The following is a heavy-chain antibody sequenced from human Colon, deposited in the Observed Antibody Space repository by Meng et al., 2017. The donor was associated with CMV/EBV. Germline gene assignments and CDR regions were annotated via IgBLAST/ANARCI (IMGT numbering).Heavy chain of an antibody. Sequence: TVYGGPVNTGSSYWSWIRQSPGKGLEWIGHVFYIGKTNYNPSLKSRVSMSIDPSKNQFSLRLTSVTPADTALYYCARDVVYPYYFDSWGQGILVTVSS. CDR1: GGPVNTGSSY. CDR2: VFYIGKT. V-gene: IGHV4-61*01. J-gene: IGHJ4*02. D-gene: IGHD1-14*01. CDR3: ARDVVYPYYFDS.